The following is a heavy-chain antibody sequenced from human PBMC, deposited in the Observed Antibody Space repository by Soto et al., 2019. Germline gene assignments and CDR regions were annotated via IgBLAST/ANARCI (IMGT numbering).Heavy chain of an antibody. Sequence: QVQLVESGGGVVQPGRSLRLSCAASGFTFSSYGMHWVRQAPGKGLEWVAVIWYDGSNKYYADSVKGRFTISRDNSKNTLYLQMNSLRAEDTAVYYCAREGAALPLFGPSEPVPDWGQGTLVTVSS. V-gene: IGHV3-33*01. CDR1: GFTFSSYG. CDR2: IWYDGSNK. J-gene: IGHJ4*02. D-gene: IGHD3-16*01. CDR3: AREGAALPLFGPSEPVPD.